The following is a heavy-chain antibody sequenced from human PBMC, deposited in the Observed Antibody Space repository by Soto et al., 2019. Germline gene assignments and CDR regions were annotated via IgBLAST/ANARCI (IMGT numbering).Heavy chain of an antibody. CDR3: ATVGFWSGYPPTGSYYYYGMDV. V-gene: IGHV1-18*01. CDR2: ISAYNGKT. Sequence: ASVKVSCKASGYTFTSYGISWVRQAPGQGLEWMGWISAYNGKTNYAQKLQGRVTMTTDTSTNTAYMELSSLRSEDTAVYYCATVGFWSGYPPTGSYYYYGMDVWGQGTTVTVSS. D-gene: IGHD3-3*01. J-gene: IGHJ6*02. CDR1: GYTFTSYG.